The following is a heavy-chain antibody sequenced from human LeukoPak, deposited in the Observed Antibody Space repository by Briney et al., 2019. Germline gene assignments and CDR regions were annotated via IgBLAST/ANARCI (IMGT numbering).Heavy chain of an antibody. V-gene: IGHV3-23*01. CDR3: GKDQNVAAAGVPYDY. CDR1: GFTFSSYA. Sequence: GGSLRLSCAASGFTFSSYAMSWVRQAPGKGLEWVSGISGSGSGTYYPDSVKGRFTISRDNSKNTLYLQMNSLRAEDTAVYYCGKDQNVAAAGVPYDYWGQGTLVTVSS. J-gene: IGHJ4*02. CDR2: ISGSGSGT. D-gene: IGHD6-13*01.